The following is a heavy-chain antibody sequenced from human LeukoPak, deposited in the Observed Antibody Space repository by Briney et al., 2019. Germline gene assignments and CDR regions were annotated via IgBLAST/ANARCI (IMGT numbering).Heavy chain of an antibody. CDR2: ISYDGSKK. CDR1: GFTFGSYG. J-gene: IGHJ2*01. CDR3: ARESTSWYFDL. V-gene: IGHV3-30*03. D-gene: IGHD2-2*01. Sequence: GGSLRLSCAASGFTFGSYGMHWVRQAPGKGLEWVALISYDGSKKYYADSVKGRFTISRDNSKNTLYLQMNSLRAEDTAVYYCARESTSWYFDLWGRGTLVTVSS.